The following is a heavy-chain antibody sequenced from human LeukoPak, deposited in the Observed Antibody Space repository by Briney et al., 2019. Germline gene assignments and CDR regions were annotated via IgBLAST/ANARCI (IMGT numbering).Heavy chain of an antibody. V-gene: IGHV4-31*03. Sequence: SETLSLTCTVSGGSISSGGHYWIWIRQYPGRGLEWIGYIYYSGSTYYNPSLKSRVTISIDTSKNQFSLKLSSVTAADTAVYYCATTRGTFDYWGQGTLVTVSS. D-gene: IGHD1-26*01. J-gene: IGHJ4*02. CDR2: IYYSGST. CDR3: ATTRGTFDY. CDR1: GGSISSGGHY.